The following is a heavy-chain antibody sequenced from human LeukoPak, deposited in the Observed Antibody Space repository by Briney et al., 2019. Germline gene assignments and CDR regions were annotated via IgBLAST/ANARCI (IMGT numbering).Heavy chain of an antibody. D-gene: IGHD3-22*01. CDR2: ISAYNGNT. V-gene: IGHV1-18*01. J-gene: IGHJ3*02. CDR1: GYTFTSYG. CDR3: ARDARFSMIVVVISDACDI. Sequence: ASVKVSCKASGYTFTSYGISWVRQAPGQGLEWMGWISAYNGNTNYAQKLQGRVTMTTDTSTSTAYMELRSLRSDDTAVYYCARDARFSMIVVVISDACDIWGQGTMVTVSP.